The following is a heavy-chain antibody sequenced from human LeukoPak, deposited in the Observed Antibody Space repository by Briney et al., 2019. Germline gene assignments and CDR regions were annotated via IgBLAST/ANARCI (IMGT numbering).Heavy chain of an antibody. Sequence: GGSLRLSCAASGLTFINYAMNWVRQAPGKGLEWVSVISDNSGSTHYADSVKGLFTVSRDNSKNTLYLQMNSLRAEDTAVYYCAKSGMIRGAMDVWGQGTTVTVSS. V-gene: IGHV3-23*01. CDR1: GLTFINYA. CDR3: AKSGMIRGAMDV. J-gene: IGHJ6*02. CDR2: ISDNSGST. D-gene: IGHD3-10*01.